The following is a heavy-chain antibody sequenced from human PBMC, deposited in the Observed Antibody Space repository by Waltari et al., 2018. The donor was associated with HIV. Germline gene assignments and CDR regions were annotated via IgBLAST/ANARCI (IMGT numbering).Heavy chain of an antibody. CDR1: GYIFSSLG. J-gene: IGHJ4*02. CDR2: VSIYKDPG. D-gene: IGHD1-7*01. Sequence: QIRLLQSGAEVAKPAASVMVSCTASGYIFSSLGISWVRQDPGQGLEWMGWVSIYKDPGTNAKNYRGRLTMTINTSRSTADMEVRSRRTDEADVYYWARSERMGSPLRAELDHWGEGTRGTVAS. V-gene: IGHV1-18*01. CDR3: ARSERMGSPLRAELDH.